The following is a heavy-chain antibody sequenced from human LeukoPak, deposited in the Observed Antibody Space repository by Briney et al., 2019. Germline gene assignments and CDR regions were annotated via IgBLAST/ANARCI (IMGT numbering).Heavy chain of an antibody. D-gene: IGHD6-6*01. Sequence: GGSLRLSCAASGFTFSAYGMHWVRQAPGKGLEGVAVISDDGNNEYYAESVKGRFTISRDNSKNTLYLQMNSLRAEDTAVYYCAKDLRVQSIATRPEGLFDFWGQGTLVTVSS. J-gene: IGHJ4*02. CDR1: GFTFSAYG. CDR3: AKDLRVQSIATRPEGLFDF. V-gene: IGHV3-30*18. CDR2: ISDDGNNE.